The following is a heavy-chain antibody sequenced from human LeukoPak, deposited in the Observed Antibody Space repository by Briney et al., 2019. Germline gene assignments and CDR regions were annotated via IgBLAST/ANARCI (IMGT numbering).Heavy chain of an antibody. J-gene: IGHJ4*02. CDR3: ARVSCTNGICYGFDY. V-gene: IGHV3-7*01. Sequence: PGGSLTLSCAASGFTFSRYWISWVRQAPGKGLEWVANIKQDGSEKYSVDSVKGRFTSARDNAKMSLYLQSNSLRGEDTAVYDCARVSCTNGICYGFDYWGQGTLVTVSS. CDR1: GFTFSRYW. CDR2: IKQDGSEK. D-gene: IGHD2-8*01.